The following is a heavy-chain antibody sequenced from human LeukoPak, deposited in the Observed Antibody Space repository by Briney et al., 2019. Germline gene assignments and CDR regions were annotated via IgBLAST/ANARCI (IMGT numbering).Heavy chain of an antibody. D-gene: IGHD1-1*01. CDR1: GFTVSSNY. J-gene: IGHJ4*02. CDR2: IYSGGST. CDR3: ARTHGTGSLDY. Sequence: GGSLRLSWSASGFTVSSNYMSWVRQAPGKGLEGVSIIYSGGSTFYADSVKGRFTISRDNSKNTLYLQMNSLRAEDTAVYYCARTHGTGSLDYWGEGSLVRVCS. V-gene: IGHV3-53*01.